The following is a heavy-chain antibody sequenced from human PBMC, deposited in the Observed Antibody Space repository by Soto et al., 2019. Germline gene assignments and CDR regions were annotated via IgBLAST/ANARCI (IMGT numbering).Heavy chain of an antibody. V-gene: IGHV4-34*01. Sequence: QVQLQQWGAGLLKPSETLSLTYAVYGGSFSGYYWSWIRQPPGKGLEWIGEINHSGSTNYNPSLKSRVTISVDTSKNQFSLKLSSVTAADTAVYYCAREGGIQLKGGMDVWGQGTTVTVSS. J-gene: IGHJ6*02. D-gene: IGHD5-18*01. CDR1: GGSFSGYY. CDR2: INHSGST. CDR3: AREGGIQLKGGMDV.